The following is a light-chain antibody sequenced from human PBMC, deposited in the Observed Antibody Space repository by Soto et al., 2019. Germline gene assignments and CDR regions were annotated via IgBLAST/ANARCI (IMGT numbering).Light chain of an antibody. CDR1: SSTIGNNY. CDR3: SSYTSSSTLV. V-gene: IGLV2-14*01. CDR2: EVS. Sequence: QSVLTQPPSVSAAPGQYVTITCSGSSSTIGNNYVSWYQQLPGVAPKLMIYEVSNRPSGVSNRFSGSKSGNTASLTISGLQAEDEADYYCSSYTSSSTLVFGTGTKVTVL. J-gene: IGLJ1*01.